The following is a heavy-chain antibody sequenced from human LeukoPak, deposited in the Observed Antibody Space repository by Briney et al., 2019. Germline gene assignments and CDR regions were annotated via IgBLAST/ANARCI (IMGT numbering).Heavy chain of an antibody. D-gene: IGHD2-15*01. CDR3: ARDSLCSGGSCSDGDYYYMDV. J-gene: IGHJ6*03. Sequence: GASVKVSCKASGYTFTGFYMHWVRQAPGQGLEWMGWINPNSGGTNYAQKFQGRVSMTRDTSITTAYMELSRLRSDDTAVYYCARDSLCSGGSCSDGDYYYMDVWGKGTTVTISS. CDR2: INPNSGGT. CDR1: GYTFTGFY. V-gene: IGHV1-2*02.